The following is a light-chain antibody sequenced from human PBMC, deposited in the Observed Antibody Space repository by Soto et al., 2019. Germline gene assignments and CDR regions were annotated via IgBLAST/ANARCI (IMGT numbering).Light chain of an antibody. Sequence: DIRMNQSPSSLSASVGDTVTMTCRAGQTIGQYVSWYRQKPGKAPDLLIYSASTLPSGVPSRFRGSGSETVFTLTISGLQPEDFGTYYCQESYSTPPAFGGGTKVDIK. CDR2: SAS. J-gene: IGKJ4*01. CDR3: QESYSTPPA. CDR1: QTIGQY. V-gene: IGKV1-39*01.